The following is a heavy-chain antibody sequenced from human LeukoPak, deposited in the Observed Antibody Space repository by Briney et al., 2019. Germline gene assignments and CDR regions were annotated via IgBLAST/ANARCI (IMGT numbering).Heavy chain of an antibody. D-gene: IGHD5-12*01. CDR2: IIPIFGSA. Sequence: SVEVSCKASGGTFSSYAISWVRQAPGQGLEWMGGIIPIFGSANYAQKFQGRVTITTDESTSTAYMELSSLRSEDTAVYYCAVDIEADYWGQGTLVTVSS. V-gene: IGHV1-69*05. CDR1: GGTFSSYA. CDR3: AVDIEADY. J-gene: IGHJ4*02.